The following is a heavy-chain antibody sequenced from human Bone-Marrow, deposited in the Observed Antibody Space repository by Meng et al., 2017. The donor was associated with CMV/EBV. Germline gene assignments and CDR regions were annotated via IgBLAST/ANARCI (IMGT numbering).Heavy chain of an antibody. V-gene: IGHV3-48*04. CDR3: ARESSDY. Sequence: GESLKISCAASGFAFSTFSMNWVRQAPGKGLEWVSYISSSGSTTHYADSVKGRFTISRDNAKNTLYLQMNSLRAEDTAVYYCARESSDYWGQGTLVTVSS. CDR2: ISSSGSTT. CDR1: GFAFSTFS. J-gene: IGHJ4*02.